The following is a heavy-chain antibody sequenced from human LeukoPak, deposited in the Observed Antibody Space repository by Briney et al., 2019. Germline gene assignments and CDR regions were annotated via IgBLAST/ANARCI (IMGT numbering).Heavy chain of an antibody. Sequence: GGSLRLSCVASGFTFSNAWMSWVRQAPGKGLEWVGRIKSKTDGGTTDYASPVKGRFTISRDDSKNTLYLRMNSLKTEDTAVYYCTTDRYYDAAYTTWGQGTLVTVSS. CDR3: TTDRYYDAAYTT. D-gene: IGHD3-22*01. J-gene: IGHJ4*02. V-gene: IGHV3-15*01. CDR2: IKSKTDGGTT. CDR1: GFTFSNAW.